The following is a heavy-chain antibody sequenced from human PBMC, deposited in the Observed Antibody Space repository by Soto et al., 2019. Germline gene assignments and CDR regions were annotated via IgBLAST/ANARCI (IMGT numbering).Heavy chain of an antibody. CDR1: GGSFSGYY. V-gene: IGHV4-34*01. CDR3: ARWVPWDRRYYFDY. D-gene: IGHD1-1*01. CDR2: INHSGST. Sequence: SETLSLTCAVYGGSFSGYYWSWIRQPPGKGLEWIGEINHSGSTNYNPSLKSRVTISVDTSKNQFSLKLSSVTAADTAVYYCARWVPWDRRYYFDYWGQGTLVTVSS. J-gene: IGHJ4*02.